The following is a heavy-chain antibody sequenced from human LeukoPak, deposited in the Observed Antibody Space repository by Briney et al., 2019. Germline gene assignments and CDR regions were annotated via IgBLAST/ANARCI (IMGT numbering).Heavy chain of an antibody. CDR3: ATEIYCGGDCYSDY. J-gene: IGHJ4*02. CDR1: GRSVSSGSND. V-gene: IGHV4-61*01. D-gene: IGHD2-21*02. CDR2: IYYSGST. Sequence: SQTLSLTCTVSGRSVSSGSNDWSWVRQPPGMGLAWIGYIYYSGSTNYNPSLKSRVTISVDTSKHQFSLKLSSVTAADTALYYCATEIYCGGDCYSDYWGQGTLVTVSS.